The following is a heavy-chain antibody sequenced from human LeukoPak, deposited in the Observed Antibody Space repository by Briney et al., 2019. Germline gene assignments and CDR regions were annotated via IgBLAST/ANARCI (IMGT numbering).Heavy chain of an antibody. Sequence: GGSLRLSCAASGFTFSSYSMNWVRQAPGKGLEWVSSISSSSSYIYYADSVKGRFTISRDNSKNTLYLQMNSLRAEDTAVYYCAKAVESYSSGWYSGDYWGQGTLVTVSS. CDR2: ISSSSSYI. D-gene: IGHD6-19*01. CDR1: GFTFSSYS. CDR3: AKAVESYSSGWYSGDY. J-gene: IGHJ4*02. V-gene: IGHV3-21*04.